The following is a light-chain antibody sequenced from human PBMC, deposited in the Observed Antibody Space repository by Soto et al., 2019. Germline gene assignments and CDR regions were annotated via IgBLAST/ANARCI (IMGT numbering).Light chain of an antibody. CDR2: AAS. J-gene: IGKJ1*01. Sequence: DIQMTQSPSSLSASVGDRVPITCRACPSIRSYLNWYQQKPGKAPKLLIYAASSLQSGVPSRFSGSGSGTDFTLTISSLQPEDFATYYCQQSYSTPPWTLGHGTKVEIK. V-gene: IGKV1-39*01. CDR1: PSIRSY. CDR3: QQSYSTPPWT.